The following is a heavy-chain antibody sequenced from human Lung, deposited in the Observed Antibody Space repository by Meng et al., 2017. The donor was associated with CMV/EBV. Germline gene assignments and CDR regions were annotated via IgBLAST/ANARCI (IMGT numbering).Heavy chain of an antibody. V-gene: IGHV3-30-3*01. CDR1: GFTFSSYA. J-gene: IGHJ4*02. Sequence: SXKISXAASGFTFSSYAMHWVRQAPGKGLEWVAVISYDGSNKYYADSVKGRFTISRDNSKNTLYLQMNSLRAEDTAVYYCARTPKDIVVVPADSFYFDYWGQGTLVTVPQ. CDR3: ARTPKDIVVVPADSFYFDY. CDR2: ISYDGSNK. D-gene: IGHD2-2*01.